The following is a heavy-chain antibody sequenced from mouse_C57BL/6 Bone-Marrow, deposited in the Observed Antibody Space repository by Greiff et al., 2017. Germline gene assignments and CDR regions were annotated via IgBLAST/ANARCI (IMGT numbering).Heavy chain of an antibody. CDR3: ARSLLRFFDY. CDR2: INPYNGGT. V-gene: IGHV1-19*01. Sequence: VQLQQSGPVLVKPGASVKMSCKASGYTFTDYYMNWVKQSHGKSLEWIGVINPYNGGTSYNQKFKGKATLTVDKSSSTAYMELNSLKSEDSAVYYCARSLLRFFDYWGRGTTLTVSS. J-gene: IGHJ2*01. CDR1: GYTFTDYY. D-gene: IGHD1-1*01.